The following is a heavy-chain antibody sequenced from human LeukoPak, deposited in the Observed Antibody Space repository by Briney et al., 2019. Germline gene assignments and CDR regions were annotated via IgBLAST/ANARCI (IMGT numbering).Heavy chain of an antibody. CDR3: ARGRMVRGAIDY. CDR1: GGSFSGYY. Sequence: SETLSLTCAVYGGSFSGYYWSWIRQPQGKGLEWIGEINHSGSTNYNPSLKSRVTISVDTSKNQFSLKLSSVTAADTAVYYCARGRMVRGAIDYWGQGTLVTVSS. J-gene: IGHJ4*02. D-gene: IGHD3-10*01. CDR2: INHSGST. V-gene: IGHV4-34*01.